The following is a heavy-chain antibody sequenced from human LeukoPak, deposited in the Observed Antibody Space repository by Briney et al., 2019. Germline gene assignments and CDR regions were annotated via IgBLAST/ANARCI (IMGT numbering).Heavy chain of an antibody. Sequence: ASVKVSCKASGYTFTSYGISWVRQAPGQGLEWMGGIIPIFGTANYAQKFQGRVTITADESTSTAYMELSSLRSEDTAVYYCASDNSRDGYNYFWGQGTLVTVSS. CDR3: ASDNSRDGYNYF. V-gene: IGHV1-69*13. CDR2: IIPIFGTA. CDR1: GYTFTSYG. J-gene: IGHJ4*02. D-gene: IGHD5-24*01.